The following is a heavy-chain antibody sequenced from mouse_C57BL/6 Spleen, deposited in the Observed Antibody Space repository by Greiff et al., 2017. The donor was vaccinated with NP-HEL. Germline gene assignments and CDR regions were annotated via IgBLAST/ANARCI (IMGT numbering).Heavy chain of an antibody. D-gene: IGHD2-1*01. J-gene: IGHJ3*01. Sequence: VKLMESGAELVRPGASVKLSCKASGYTFTDYYINWVKQRPGQGLEWIARIYPGSGNTYYNEKFKGKATLTAEKSSSTAYMQLSSLTSEDSAVYFCARGGSTMAPWFAYWGQGTLVTVSA. CDR2: IYPGSGNT. CDR3: ARGGSTMAPWFAY. V-gene: IGHV1-76*01. CDR1: GYTFTDYY.